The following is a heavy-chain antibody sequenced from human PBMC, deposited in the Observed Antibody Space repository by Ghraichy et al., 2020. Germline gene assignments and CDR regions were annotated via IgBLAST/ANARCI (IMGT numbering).Heavy chain of an antibody. Sequence: GESLNISCAASGFTFNSYGMYWVRQAPGKGLEWVADISYDGNKKYYADSVKGRFTISRDNSKDMLYLQVNSLRTDDTAVYYCAKGPYCNRAGCNSGELDWGQGPLVTVSS. CDR2: ISYDGNKK. CDR1: GFTFNSYG. D-gene: IGHD2/OR15-2a*01. J-gene: IGHJ4*02. CDR3: AKGPYCNRAGCNSGELD. V-gene: IGHV3-30*18.